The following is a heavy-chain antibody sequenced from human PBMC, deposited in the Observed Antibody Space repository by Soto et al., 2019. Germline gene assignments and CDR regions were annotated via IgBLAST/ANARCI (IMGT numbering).Heavy chain of an antibody. CDR1: GFTFSSYW. CDR2: IKQDGSEK. V-gene: IGHV3-7*01. CDR3: ARTSYDFWSGYYEDYYYMDV. J-gene: IGHJ6*03. Sequence: EVQLVESGGGLVQPGGSLRLSCAASGFTFSSYWMSWVRQAPGKGLEWVANIKQDGSEKYYVDSVKGRFTISRDNAKNSLYLQMNSLRAEDTAVYYCARTSYDFWSGYYEDYYYMDVWGKGTTVIVSS. D-gene: IGHD3-3*01.